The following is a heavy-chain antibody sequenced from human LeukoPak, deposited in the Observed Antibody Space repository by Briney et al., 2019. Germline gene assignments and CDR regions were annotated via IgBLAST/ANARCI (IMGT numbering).Heavy chain of an antibody. Sequence: GGSVKVSCKASGGTFSNYPISWVRQAPGQGLEWMGGITPTSGAPNYAQKFQGRVSMTADESTRTVYMELSSLTSEDTAMYYCARGPRSSGYYSWGQGTLVTAS. J-gene: IGHJ4*02. CDR1: GGTFSNYP. CDR3: ARGPRSSGYYS. CDR2: ITPTSGAP. D-gene: IGHD3-22*01. V-gene: IGHV1-69*01.